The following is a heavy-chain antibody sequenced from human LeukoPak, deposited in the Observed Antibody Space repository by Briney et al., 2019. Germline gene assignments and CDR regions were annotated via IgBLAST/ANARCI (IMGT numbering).Heavy chain of an antibody. Sequence: GGSLRLSCAASGFTFSSYSMNWVRQAPGKGLEWVSSISSSSSYIYYADSVKGRFTFSRDNAKNSLYLQMNSLRAEDTAVYYCARDGDPGIAGTPACYWGQGTLVTVSS. D-gene: IGHD6-13*01. CDR1: GFTFSSYS. J-gene: IGHJ4*02. CDR2: ISSSSSYI. V-gene: IGHV3-21*01. CDR3: ARDGDPGIAGTPACY.